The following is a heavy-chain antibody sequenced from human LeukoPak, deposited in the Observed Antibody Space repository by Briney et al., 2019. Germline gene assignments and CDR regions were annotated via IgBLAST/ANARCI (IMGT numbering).Heavy chain of an antibody. Sequence: GGSLRLSCAASGFTFSSYAMSWVRQAPGKGLEWVSGISGSGGSTDYADSVKGRFTISRDNSKNTLYLQMNSLRAEDTAVYYCARPSLNSGSYFDYWGQGILVTVSS. CDR2: ISGSGGST. V-gene: IGHV3-23*01. CDR1: GFTFSSYA. CDR3: ARPSLNSGSYFDY. J-gene: IGHJ4*02. D-gene: IGHD1-26*01.